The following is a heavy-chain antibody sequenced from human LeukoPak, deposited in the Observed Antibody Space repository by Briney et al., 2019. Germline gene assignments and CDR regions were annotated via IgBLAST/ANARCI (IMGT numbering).Heavy chain of an antibody. V-gene: IGHV1-2*02. CDR2: INPNIGDA. CDR1: GYTFTGFF. J-gene: IGHJ5*01. CDR3: ARMDLNGGDSIGFDS. D-gene: IGHD2-21*02. Sequence: ASVKVSCKASGYTFTGFFMHWVRQAPGQGLEWMGWINPNIGDAYYAQKFQGRVTMTRDRSINTAYMELSRLTSDDTAVYYCARMDLNGGDSIGFDSWGQGTLVTVSS.